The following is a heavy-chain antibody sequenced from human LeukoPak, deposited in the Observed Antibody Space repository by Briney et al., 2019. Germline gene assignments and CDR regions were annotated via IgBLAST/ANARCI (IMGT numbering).Heavy chain of an antibody. CDR1: GGSISSYY. Sequence: PSETLSLTCTVSGGSISSYYWSWIWQPPGKGLEWIGYIYYSGSTNYNPSLKSRVTISVDTSKNQFSLKLSSVTAADTAVYYCARPYGDPHWYFDLWGRGTLVTVSS. CDR3: ARPYGDPHWYFDL. D-gene: IGHD4-17*01. V-gene: IGHV4-59*01. J-gene: IGHJ2*01. CDR2: IYYSGST.